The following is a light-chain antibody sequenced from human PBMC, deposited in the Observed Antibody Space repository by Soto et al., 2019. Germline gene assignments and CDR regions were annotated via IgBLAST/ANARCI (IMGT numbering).Light chain of an antibody. CDR1: NIGTKS. CDR3: CSYAGRNTWV. V-gene: IGLV3-21*02. J-gene: IGLJ3*02. Sequence: SYELNQPPLVSVAPRQTARITCGGNNIGTKSVHWYQQKPGQAPVLVVYDDGDRPSGIPERFSGSKSGNTVSLTISGLQAEDEADYYCCSYAGRNTWVFGGGTKLTVL. CDR2: DDG.